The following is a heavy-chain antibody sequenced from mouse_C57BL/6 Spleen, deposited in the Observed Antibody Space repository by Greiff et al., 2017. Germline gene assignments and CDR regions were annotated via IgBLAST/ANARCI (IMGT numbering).Heavy chain of an antibody. CDR3: AREPGRAYFDY. CDR1: GFTFSDYY. J-gene: IGHJ2*01. Sequence: EVQVVESEGGLVQPGSSMKLSCTASGFTFSDYYMAWVRQVPEKGLEWVANINYDGSSTYYLDSLKSRFIISRDNAKNILYLQMSSLKSEDTATYYCAREPGRAYFDYWGQGTTLTVSS. V-gene: IGHV5-16*01. CDR2: INYDGSST.